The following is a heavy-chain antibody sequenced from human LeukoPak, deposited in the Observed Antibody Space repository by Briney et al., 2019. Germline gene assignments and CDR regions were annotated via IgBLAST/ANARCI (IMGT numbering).Heavy chain of an antibody. CDR1: GGSISSGGYY. J-gene: IGHJ4*02. CDR2: IYYSGST. Sequence: PSETLSLTCTVSGGSISSGGYYWSWIRQHPGKGLEWIGYIYYSGSTYYNPSLKSRVTISVDTSKNQFSLKLSSVTAADTAVYYCARAPLSYSSSPDYWGQGTLVTVPS. CDR3: ARAPLSYSSSPDY. V-gene: IGHV4-31*03. D-gene: IGHD6-13*01.